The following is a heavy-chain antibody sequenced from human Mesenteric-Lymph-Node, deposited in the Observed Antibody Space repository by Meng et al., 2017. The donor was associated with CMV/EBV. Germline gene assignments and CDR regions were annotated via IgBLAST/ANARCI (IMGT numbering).Heavy chain of an antibody. CDR3: ARGDCSSTSCSSSAYYYGMDV. CDR2: MNPNSGNT. Sequence: ASVKVSCKASGYTFTSYDINWVRQATGQGLEWMGWMNPNSGNTGYAQKFQGRVTMTRNTSISTAYMELSSLRSEDTAVYYCARGDCSSTSCSSSAYYYGMDVWGQGTTVTVSS. D-gene: IGHD2-2*01. CDR1: GYTFTSYD. V-gene: IGHV1-8*01. J-gene: IGHJ6*02.